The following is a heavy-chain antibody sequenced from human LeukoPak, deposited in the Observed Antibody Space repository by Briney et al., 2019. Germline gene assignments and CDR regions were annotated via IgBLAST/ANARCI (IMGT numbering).Heavy chain of an antibody. J-gene: IGHJ4*02. Sequence: GESLKISCKGSGCTFSTYWIAWMRQMPGKGLKRMGIIYPDDSDPSYSPSFQGQVTISADKSIRTAYLQWSSLKASDTGMYYCARPSGYNRYDRPFDYWGQGTLVTVSS. CDR1: GCTFSTYW. D-gene: IGHD5-12*01. CDR2: IYPDDSDP. V-gene: IGHV5-51*01. CDR3: ARPSGYNRYDRPFDY.